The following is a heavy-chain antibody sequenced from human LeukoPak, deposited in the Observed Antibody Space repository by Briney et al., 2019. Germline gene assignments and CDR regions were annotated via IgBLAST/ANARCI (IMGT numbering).Heavy chain of an antibody. CDR2: IYYSGST. V-gene: IGHV4-39*07. Sequence: PSETLSLTCTVSGGSISSSSYYWGWIRQPPGKGLEWIGSIYYSGSTYYNPSLKSRVTISVDTSKNQFSLKLSSVTAADTAVYYCARLVIGPDSPFDYWGQGTLVTVSS. D-gene: IGHD3-22*01. CDR1: GGSISSSSYY. CDR3: ARLVIGPDSPFDY. J-gene: IGHJ4*02.